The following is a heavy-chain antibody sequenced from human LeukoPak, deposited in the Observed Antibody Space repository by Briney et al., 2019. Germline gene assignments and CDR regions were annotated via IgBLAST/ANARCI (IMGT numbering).Heavy chain of an antibody. CDR3: ARHLHSGQYFDWLIDAFDI. CDR2: IYPGDSDT. J-gene: IGHJ3*02. Sequence: GESLKISCQGSGYSFTNYWIGWVRQMPGKGLEWMGIIYPGDSDTRYSPSFQGQVTISADKSISTAYLQWSSLKASDTAMYYCARHLHSGQYFDWLIDAFDIWGQGTMVTVSS. D-gene: IGHD3-9*01. CDR1: GYSFTNYW. V-gene: IGHV5-51*01.